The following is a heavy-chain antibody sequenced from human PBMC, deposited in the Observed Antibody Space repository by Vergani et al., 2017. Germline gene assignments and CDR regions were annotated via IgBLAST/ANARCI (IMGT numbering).Heavy chain of an antibody. CDR3: SRTTFPTQIYWYFDL. Sequence: QVQLVQSGAEVKKPGASVKVSCKASGYTFTSYAMHWVRQAPGQRLEWMGWINAGNGNTKYSQKFQGRVTITRDTSASTAYMELSSLRSEDTAVYYCSRTTFPTQIYWYFDLWGRGTLVTVSS. V-gene: IGHV1-3*01. CDR1: GYTFTSYA. D-gene: IGHD1-14*01. CDR2: INAGNGNT. J-gene: IGHJ2*01.